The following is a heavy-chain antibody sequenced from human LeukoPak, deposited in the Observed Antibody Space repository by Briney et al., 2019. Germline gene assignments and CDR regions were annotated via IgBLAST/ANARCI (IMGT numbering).Heavy chain of an antibody. CDR2: INPNTGGT. CDR3: ARDIRPRVESFDY. Sequence: ASVKVSCKASGYTFTDYHIHWVRQAPGQGLEWTGWINPNTGGTNDAQKFQGRVAMTRDTSITTAYMDLSRLRSDDTAVYYCARDIRPRVESFDYWGQGTLVSVSS. D-gene: IGHD3-3*01. CDR1: GYTFTDYH. J-gene: IGHJ4*02. V-gene: IGHV1-2*02.